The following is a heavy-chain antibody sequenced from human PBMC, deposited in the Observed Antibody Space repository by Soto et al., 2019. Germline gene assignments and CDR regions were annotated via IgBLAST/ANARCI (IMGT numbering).Heavy chain of an antibody. CDR3: TRKAPPTGMEV. CDR2: IGSGGDT. J-gene: IGHJ6*02. V-gene: IGHV3-13*01. D-gene: IGHD3-10*01. CDR1: GFTLSSYD. Sequence: VQLVESGGGLVQPGGSLRLSCAASGFTLSSYDIHWVRQATGEGLAWVSGIGSGGDTHYADSVKVRFIISREDGKNSLYIQMNNLRVGDAAVYYCTRKAPPTGMEVWGQGARVTVSS.